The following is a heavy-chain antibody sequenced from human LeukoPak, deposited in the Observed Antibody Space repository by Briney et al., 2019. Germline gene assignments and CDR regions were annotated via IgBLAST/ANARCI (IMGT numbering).Heavy chain of an antibody. CDR1: GLTFSNYA. Sequence: GGSLRLSCTVSGLTFSNYAMSWVRQVPGKGLGWVSSISDSGVSTYYAASVEGLFTISRDNSKNTVYLQMHSLRVEDTAVYYCAKLGSGEPFDYWGPGTLVTVSS. J-gene: IGHJ4*02. V-gene: IGHV3-23*01. D-gene: IGHD3-10*01. CDR2: ISDSGVST. CDR3: AKLGSGEPFDY.